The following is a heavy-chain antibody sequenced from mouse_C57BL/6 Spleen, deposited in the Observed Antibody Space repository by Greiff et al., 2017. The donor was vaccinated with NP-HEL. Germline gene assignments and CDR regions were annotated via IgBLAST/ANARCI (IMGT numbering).Heavy chain of an antibody. D-gene: IGHD2-4*01. CDR1: GFTFSDYG. CDR2: ISSGSSTI. J-gene: IGHJ1*03. V-gene: IGHV5-17*01. Sequence: EVQRVESGGGLVKPGGSLKLSCAASGFTFSDYGIHWVRQAPEKGLEWVAYISSGSSTIYYADTVKGRFTISRDNAKNTLFLQMARRRSEDTAMYYCARTPYYYDYDDWYFDVWGTGTTVTVSS. CDR3: ARTPYYYDYDDWYFDV.